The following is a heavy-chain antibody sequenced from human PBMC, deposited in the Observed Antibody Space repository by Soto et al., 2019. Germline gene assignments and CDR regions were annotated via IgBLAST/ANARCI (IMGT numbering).Heavy chain of an antibody. Sequence: GASVKVSCKASGYTFTGYYMHWVRQAPGQRLEWMGWINPNSGGTNYAQKFQGWVTMTRDTSISTAYMELSRLRSDDTAVYYCARGEIGYCSGGSCRPYYWGQGTLVTVSS. CDR1: GYTFTGYY. D-gene: IGHD2-15*01. CDR3: ARGEIGYCSGGSCRPYY. CDR2: INPNSGGT. V-gene: IGHV1-2*04. J-gene: IGHJ4*02.